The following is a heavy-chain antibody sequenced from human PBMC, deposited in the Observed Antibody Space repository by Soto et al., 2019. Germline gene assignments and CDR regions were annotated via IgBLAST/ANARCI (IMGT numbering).Heavy chain of an antibody. CDR3: ARDPDCHSTSCFFPPHV. D-gene: IGHD2-2*01. Sequence: GGSLRLSCSASGFTFSDENMSWVRQVPGKGLEWVSGISGGGSYIFYADSVQGRFSISRDNPKNSLFLEMNSLRVEDTAVYYCARDPDCHSTSCFFPPHVWGQGTTVTVFS. J-gene: IGHJ6*02. V-gene: IGHV3-21*06. CDR1: GFTFSDEN. CDR2: ISGGGSYI.